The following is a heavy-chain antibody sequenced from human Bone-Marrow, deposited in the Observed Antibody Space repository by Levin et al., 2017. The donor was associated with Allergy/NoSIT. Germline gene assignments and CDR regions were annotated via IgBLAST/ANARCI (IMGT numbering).Heavy chain of an antibody. CDR3: ARRWRGACSSTSCFSSSSWTRGYYYFDY. CDR1: GGSFSGYY. J-gene: IGHJ4*02. CDR2: INHSGST. V-gene: IGHV4-34*01. D-gene: IGHD2-2*01. Sequence: SQTLSLTCAVYGGSFSGYYWSWIRQPPGKGLEWIGEINHSGSTNYNPSLKSRVTISVDTSKNQFSLKLSSVTAADTAVYYCARRWRGACSSTSCFSSSSWTRGYYYFDYWGQGTLVTVSS.